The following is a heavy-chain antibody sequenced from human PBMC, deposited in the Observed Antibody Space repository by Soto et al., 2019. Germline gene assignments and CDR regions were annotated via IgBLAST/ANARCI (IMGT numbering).Heavy chain of an antibody. J-gene: IGHJ4*02. CDR1: GFIFISAW. CDR2: IKSKTDGGTT. D-gene: IGHD2-15*01. Sequence: PGGSLRLSCAASGFIFISAWMNWVRKAPGKGLEWVGRIKSKTDGGTTDYAAPVKGRFTISRDDSKNTLYLQMSSLQTEDTAVYYCTRYCSGGSCFIYYWGQGTLVTVSS. CDR3: TRYCSGGSCFIYY. V-gene: IGHV3-15*01.